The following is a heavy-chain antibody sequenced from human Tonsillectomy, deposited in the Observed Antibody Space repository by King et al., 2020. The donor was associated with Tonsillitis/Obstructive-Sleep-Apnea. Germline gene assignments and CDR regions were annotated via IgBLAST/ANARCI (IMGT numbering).Heavy chain of an antibody. D-gene: IGHD2-2*01. J-gene: IGHJ6*03. Sequence: EVQLVESGGGLVKPGGSLRLSCAASGFTFSSYSMNWVRQAPGKGLEWGSFISSSSSYIYYADTVKGRFTISRDNAKNSLYLQMNSLRAEDTAVYYCARDQREVPAAILAYYYYMDVWGKGTTVTVSS. CDR1: GFTFSSYS. CDR2: ISSSSSYI. V-gene: IGHV3-21*01. CDR3: ARDQREVPAAILAYYYYMDV.